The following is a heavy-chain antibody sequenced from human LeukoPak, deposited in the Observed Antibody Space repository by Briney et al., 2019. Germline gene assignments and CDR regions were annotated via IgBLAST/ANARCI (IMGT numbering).Heavy chain of an antibody. CDR1: GFTFNSYW. CDR2: IKQDGSEK. Sequence: GGSLRLSCAASGFTFNSYWMSWVRQAPGKGLEWVANIKQDGSEKYYVDSVKGRFTISRDNAKNSLYLQMSSLRAEDTAVYYCARSWYYDFWTGYYYYYYVDVWGKGTTVTVSS. D-gene: IGHD3-3*01. V-gene: IGHV3-7*01. J-gene: IGHJ6*03. CDR3: ARSWYYDFWTGYYYYYYVDV.